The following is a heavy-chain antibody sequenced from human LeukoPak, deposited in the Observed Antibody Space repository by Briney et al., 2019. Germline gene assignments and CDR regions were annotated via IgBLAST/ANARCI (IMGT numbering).Heavy chain of an antibody. J-gene: IGHJ4*02. CDR2: VYTSGTT. CDR3: ARGTEKTRISGYYSFDH. CDR1: GGSISGYF. Sequence: SETPSLTCTVSGGSISGYFWTWIRQPAGKELEWIGRVYTSGTTYYNPSLESRVTISLDTFNNQFSLRVTSVTAADTAIYYCARGTEKTRISGYYSFDHWGRGLLVTVSP. D-gene: IGHD5-12*01. V-gene: IGHV4-4*07.